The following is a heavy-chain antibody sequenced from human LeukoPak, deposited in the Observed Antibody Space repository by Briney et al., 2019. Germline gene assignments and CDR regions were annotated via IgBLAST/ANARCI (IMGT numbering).Heavy chain of an antibody. CDR2: IYYSGST. D-gene: IGHD1-1*01. CDR3: ARNDPADAFDI. J-gene: IGHJ3*02. V-gene: IGHV4-61*01. CDR1: GGSVSSGSYY. Sequence: PPETLSLTCTVPGGSVSSGSYYWSWIRQPPGKGLEWIGYIYYSGSTNYNPSLKSRVTISVDTSKNQFSLRLSSVTAADTAVYYCARNDPADAFDIWGQGKMVTVSS.